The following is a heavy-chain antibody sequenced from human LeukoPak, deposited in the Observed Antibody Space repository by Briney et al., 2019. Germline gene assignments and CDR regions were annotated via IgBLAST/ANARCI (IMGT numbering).Heavy chain of an antibody. D-gene: IGHD1-14*01. V-gene: IGHV4-61*01. CDR2: VSYTGST. CDR3: VTRPPEESYFLYFDY. CDR1: GGSVNSGSYY. J-gene: IGHJ4*02. Sequence: SETLSLTCTVSGGSVNSGSYYWTWIRQPPGKGLEWIGYVSYTGSTNYNPSLKSRVTISLDTSKNQISLKLSSVTAADTAVYYCVTRPPEESYFLYFDYWGQGTLVTVSS.